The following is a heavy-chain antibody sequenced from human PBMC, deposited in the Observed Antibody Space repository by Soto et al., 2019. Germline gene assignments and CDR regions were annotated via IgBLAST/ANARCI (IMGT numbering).Heavy chain of an antibody. V-gene: IGHV4-59*12. CDR2: IYYSGST. Sequence: PSETLSLTCTVSGGSISSYYWSWIRQPPGKGLEWIGYIYYSGSTYYNPSLKSRVTISVDTSKNQFSLKLSSVTAADTAVYYCARGGNSLLLPGGYWGQGTLVTVSS. J-gene: IGHJ4*02. D-gene: IGHD3-16*01. CDR1: GGSISSYY. CDR3: ARGGNSLLLPGGY.